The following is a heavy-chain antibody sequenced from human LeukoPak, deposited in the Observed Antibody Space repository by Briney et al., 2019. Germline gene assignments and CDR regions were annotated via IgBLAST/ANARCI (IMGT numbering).Heavy chain of an antibody. D-gene: IGHD6-13*01. J-gene: IGHJ4*02. CDR1: GGSFSGYY. Sequence: SETLSLTCAVYGGSFSGYYWSWIRQPPGKGLEWIGEINHSGSTNYNPSLKSRVTISVDTSKNQFSLKLSSVTAADTAVYYCAGGRTAPRAAAATYYFDYWGQGTLVTVSS. CDR2: INHSGST. CDR3: AGGRTAPRAAAATYYFDY. V-gene: IGHV4-34*01.